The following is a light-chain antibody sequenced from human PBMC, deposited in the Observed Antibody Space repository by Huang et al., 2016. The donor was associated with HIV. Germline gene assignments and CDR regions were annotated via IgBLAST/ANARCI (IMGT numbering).Light chain of an antibody. CDR3: QQSFRTPLT. J-gene: IGKJ4*01. CDR1: QSITNH. Sequence: IQMTQSPSSLSASVGDRVTVPCRASQSITNHLNWYQHKPGQVPKLLIYAASSLQSGVPSRFSGSGSGTEFTLTIMSLQPEDFATYYCQQSFRTPLTFGGGTKVEIK. CDR2: AAS. V-gene: IGKV1-39*01.